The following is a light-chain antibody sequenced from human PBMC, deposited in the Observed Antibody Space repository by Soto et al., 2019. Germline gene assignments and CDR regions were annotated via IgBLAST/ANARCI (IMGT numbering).Light chain of an antibody. CDR2: LNSDGSH. CDR1: SGHSSYA. V-gene: IGLV4-69*01. Sequence: QLVLTQSPSASASLGASVKLTCTLSSGHSSYAIAWHQLQPDKGPRYLMKLNSDGSHSNGDGIPDRFSGSKSGAERYLTISSLQSEDEADYYCQTWGTDIHVVFGGGTQLTVL. J-gene: IGLJ2*01. CDR3: QTWGTDIHVV.